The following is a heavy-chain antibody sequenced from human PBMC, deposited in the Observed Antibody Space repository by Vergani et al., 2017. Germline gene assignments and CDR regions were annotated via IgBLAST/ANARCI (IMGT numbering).Heavy chain of an antibody. CDR1: GGSFNDYW. J-gene: IGHJ4*02. D-gene: IGHD3-10*01. V-gene: IGHV4-34*01. Sequence: QVRLLESGPGLVKPSETLSLTCAIYGGSFNDYWWTWIRQPPGKGLEWIGEIRHDGITHYSPSLKSRVTISIETSTHQFSLTLRSVTAADTAVYYCARRTTIVRGVLEIARYCFDYWGQGPLVTVSS. CDR2: IRHDGIT. CDR3: ARRTTIVRGVLEIARYCFDY.